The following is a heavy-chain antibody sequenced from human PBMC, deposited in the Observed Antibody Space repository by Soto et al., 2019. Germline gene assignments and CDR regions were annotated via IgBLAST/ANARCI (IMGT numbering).Heavy chain of an antibody. J-gene: IGHJ3*02. Sequence: GGSLKISCAASGFTFSSYGMHWVRQAPGKGLEWVAVISYDGSNKYYADSVKGRFTISRDNSKNTLYLQMNSLRAEDTAVYYCANPFRQLVRDDAFDIWGQGTMVTVSS. CDR3: ANPFRQLVRDDAFDI. CDR2: ISYDGSNK. V-gene: IGHV3-30*18. D-gene: IGHD6-6*01. CDR1: GFTFSSYG.